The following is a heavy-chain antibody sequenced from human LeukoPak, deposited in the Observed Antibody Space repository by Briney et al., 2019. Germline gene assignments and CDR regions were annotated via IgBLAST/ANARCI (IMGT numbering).Heavy chain of an antibody. D-gene: IGHD2-21*02. CDR3: ARETANCGDDCIDY. CDR1: GFIFSTYE. V-gene: IGHV3-48*03. CDR2: INSDGNSI. J-gene: IGHJ4*02. Sequence: PGGSLRLSCAVSGFIFSTYEMNWVRQAPGKGLEWISYINSDGNSIYYADSVKGRFITSRDNAKSSLFLQMNSLRVEDTAVYYCARETANCGDDCIDYWGQGTLVTVSS.